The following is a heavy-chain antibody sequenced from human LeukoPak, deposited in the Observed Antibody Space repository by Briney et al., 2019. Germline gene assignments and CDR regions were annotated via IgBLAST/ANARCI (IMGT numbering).Heavy chain of an antibody. CDR1: GGSISSGGYY. CDR3: ARGSQVEHSGRRGYFDY. CDR2: IYYSGST. Sequence: SETLSLICTVSGGSISSGGYYWSWIRQHPGKGLEWIGYIYYSGSTNYNPSLKSRVTISVDTSKNQFSLKLSSVTAADTAVYYCARGSQVEHSGRRGYFDYWGQGTLVTVSS. D-gene: IGHD1-1*01. J-gene: IGHJ4*02. V-gene: IGHV4-31*03.